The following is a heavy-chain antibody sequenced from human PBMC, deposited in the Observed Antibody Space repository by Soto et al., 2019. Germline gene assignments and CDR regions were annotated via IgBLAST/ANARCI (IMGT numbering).Heavy chain of an antibody. CDR1: GGSISSYY. CDR3: ARHINDINAFDI. V-gene: IGHV4-59*08. Sequence: ASETLSLTCTVSGGSISSYYWSWIRQPPGKGLEWIGYIYYSGSTNYNPSLKSRVTISVDTSKNQFSLKLSSVTAADTAVYYCARHINDINAFDIWGQGTMVTVSS. D-gene: IGHD3-9*01. CDR2: IYYSGST. J-gene: IGHJ3*02.